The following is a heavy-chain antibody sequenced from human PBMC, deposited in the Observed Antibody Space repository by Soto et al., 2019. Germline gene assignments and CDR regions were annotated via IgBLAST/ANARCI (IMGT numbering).Heavy chain of an antibody. CDR1: GFTFSDHY. Sequence: PGGSLRLSCAASGFTFSDHYMEWVRQAPGKGLEWVGRSRNKANGYTTEYAASVKGRFTVSRDDSKSSLYLQMNSLETEDTAVYYCACARNLGGRWTNLDYWGQGAQVTVSS. CDR3: ACARNLGGRWTNLDY. V-gene: IGHV3-72*01. J-gene: IGHJ4*02. CDR2: SRNKANGYTT. D-gene: IGHD1-26*01.